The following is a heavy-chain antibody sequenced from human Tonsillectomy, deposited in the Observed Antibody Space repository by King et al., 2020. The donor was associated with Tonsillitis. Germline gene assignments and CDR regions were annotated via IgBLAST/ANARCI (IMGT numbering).Heavy chain of an antibody. CDR1: GGTFSRYA. D-gene: IGHD2-21*02. CDR3: THCRGDCYRGWFDP. CDR2: IIPMLGIT. Sequence: QLVQSGAEVKKPGSSVKVSCKTSGGTFSRYAISWVRQAPGQGLEWMGRIIPMLGITNYAQNFQGRVTITADKFTSTAYMEVSGLRFEDTAVYYCTHCRGDCYRGWFDPWGQGTLVTVSS. V-gene: IGHV1-69*09. J-gene: IGHJ5*02.